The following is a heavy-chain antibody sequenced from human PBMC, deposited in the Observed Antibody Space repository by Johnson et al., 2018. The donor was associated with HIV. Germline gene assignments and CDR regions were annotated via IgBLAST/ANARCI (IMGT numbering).Heavy chain of an antibody. D-gene: IGHD2-15*01. CDR2: IWYDGSNK. CDR1: GFTFSSYG. Sequence: QVQLVESGGGVVQPGRSLRLSCAASGFTFSSYGMHWVRQAPGKGLEWVAVIWYDGSNKYYADSVKGGFTISRDNSKTTLYLQMNSLRAEDTAVYYCARLPVLVVVAGRPHGFDIWGQGTIVTVSS. CDR3: ARLPVLVVVAGRPHGFDI. J-gene: IGHJ3*02. V-gene: IGHV3-33*01.